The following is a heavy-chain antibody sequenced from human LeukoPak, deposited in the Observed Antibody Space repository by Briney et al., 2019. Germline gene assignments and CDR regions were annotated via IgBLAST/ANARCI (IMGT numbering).Heavy chain of an antibody. J-gene: IGHJ6*03. Sequence: SETLSLTCAVYGGSFSGYYWSWIRQPPGKGLERIGEINHSGSTNYNPSLKSRVTISVDTSKNQFSLKLSSVTAADTAVYYCARRGVLYYYYYMDVWGKGTTVTVSS. D-gene: IGHD2-8*02. CDR1: GGSFSGYY. CDR2: INHSGST. CDR3: ARRGVLYYYYYMDV. V-gene: IGHV4-34*01.